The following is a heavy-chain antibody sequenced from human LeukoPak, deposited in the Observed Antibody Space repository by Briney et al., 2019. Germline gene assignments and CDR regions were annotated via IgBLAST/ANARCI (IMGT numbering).Heavy chain of an antibody. V-gene: IGHV3-48*03. J-gene: IGHJ4*02. CDR1: GFTFSSYE. Sequence: SGGSLRLSCAASGFTFSSYEMNWIRQAPGKGLEWISYISNSGSTKYYADSVKGRFTISRDNAKNSLYLQMNSLRAEDTAVYYCARDRRGSSGWYLRGGIDYWGQGTLVTVSS. D-gene: IGHD6-19*01. CDR3: ARDRRGSSGWYLRGGIDY. CDR2: ISNSGSTK.